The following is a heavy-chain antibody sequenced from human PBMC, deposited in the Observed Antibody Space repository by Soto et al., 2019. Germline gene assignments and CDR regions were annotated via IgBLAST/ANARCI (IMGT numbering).Heavy chain of an antibody. CDR3: ARDLVRMATISQTPGWFDP. D-gene: IGHD5-12*01. CDR2: ISSSSSYI. CDR1: GFTFSSYS. J-gene: IGHJ5*02. Sequence: GGSLRLSCAASGFTFSSYSMNWVRQAPGKGLEWVSSISSSSSYIYYADSVKGRFTISRDNAKNSLYLQMNSLRAEDTAVYYCARDLVRMATISQTPGWFDPWGQGTLVTVSS. V-gene: IGHV3-21*01.